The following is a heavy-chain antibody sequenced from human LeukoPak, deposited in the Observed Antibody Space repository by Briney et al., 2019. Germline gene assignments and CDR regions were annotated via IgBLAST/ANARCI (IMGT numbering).Heavy chain of an antibody. V-gene: IGHV1-2*02. D-gene: IGHD3-3*01. CDR1: GGTFSSYA. CDR3: ARDSCRDFWSGSYYFDY. Sequence: ASVKVSCKASGGTFSSYAISWVRQAPGQELEWMGVINPSGGSTSYAQKFQGRVTMTRDTSISTAYMELSRLRSDDTAVYYCARDSCRDFWSGSYYFDYWGQGTLVSVSS. J-gene: IGHJ4*02. CDR2: INPSGGST.